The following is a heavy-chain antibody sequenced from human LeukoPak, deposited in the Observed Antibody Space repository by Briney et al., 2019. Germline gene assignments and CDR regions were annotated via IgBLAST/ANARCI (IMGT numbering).Heavy chain of an antibody. J-gene: IGHJ6*03. CDR3: ARDSGKDYYMDV. Sequence: GGSLRLSCAASGYTLSSDYMSWVRQAPGKGLEWVSVIYSVGSTFYSDSVKGRFTISRDDSKNTLYLQMDSLRDEDTAVYYCARDSGKDYYMDVWGKGTTVTVSS. V-gene: IGHV3-53*01. CDR1: GYTLSSDY. D-gene: IGHD4-23*01. CDR2: IYSVGST.